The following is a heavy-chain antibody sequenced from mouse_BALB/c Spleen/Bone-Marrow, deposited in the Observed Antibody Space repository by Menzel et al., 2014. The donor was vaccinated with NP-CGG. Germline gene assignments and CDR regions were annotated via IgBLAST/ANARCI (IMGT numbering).Heavy chain of an antibody. CDR3: ARRGNWDGRAAMDY. V-gene: IGHV5-6*02. CDR1: GFTFSSYG. Sequence: DVTLVESGGDLVKPGGSLKLSCAASGFTFSSYGMSWVRQTPDKRLEWVATINSGGVNTYYIDSVKGRFTISRDNAKNTLYLQMSSLKSEDTAMYHCARRGNWDGRAAMDYWGQGTSVTVSS. CDR2: INSGGVNT. J-gene: IGHJ4*01. D-gene: IGHD4-1*01.